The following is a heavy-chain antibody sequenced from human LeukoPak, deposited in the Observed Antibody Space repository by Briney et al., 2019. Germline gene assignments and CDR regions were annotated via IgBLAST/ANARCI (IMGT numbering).Heavy chain of an antibody. J-gene: IGHJ5*02. CDR2: ISDSDST. D-gene: IGHD2-2*03. CDR3: AKTISGYCSTSSCLNWFDP. CDR1: GFTFSSYA. Sequence: GGSLRLSCAASGFTFSSYAMTWVRQAPGEGLEWVSTISDSDSTYYADSVKGRFTISRDNSKNTPYLQMNSLRGEDTAVYYCAKTISGYCSTSSCLNWFDPWGQGTLVTVSS. V-gene: IGHV3-23*01.